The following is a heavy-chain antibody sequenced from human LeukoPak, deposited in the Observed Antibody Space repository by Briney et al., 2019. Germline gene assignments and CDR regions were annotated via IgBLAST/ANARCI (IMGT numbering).Heavy chain of an antibody. Sequence: ASVKVSCKVSGYTLTELSMHWVRQAPGKGLEWMGGFDPEDGETIYAQKFQGRVTMTEDTSTDTAYMELSSLRSEDTAVYYCATPRTRGYCSSTSCYYYYGMDVWGKGTTVTVSS. V-gene: IGHV1-24*01. CDR2: FDPEDGET. D-gene: IGHD2-2*01. CDR1: GYTLTELS. J-gene: IGHJ6*04. CDR3: ATPRTRGYCSSTSCYYYYGMDV.